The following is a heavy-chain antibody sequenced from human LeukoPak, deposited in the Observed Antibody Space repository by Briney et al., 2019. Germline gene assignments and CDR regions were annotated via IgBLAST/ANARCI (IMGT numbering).Heavy chain of an antibody. Sequence: PGGSLRLSCAASGFTFSSYAMHWVRQAPGKGLEWVSAISGSGGSTYYADSVKGRFTISRDNSKNTLYLQMNSLRAEDTAVYYCAKPVRYSYGQLDYWGQGTLVTVSS. CDR1: GFTFSSYA. J-gene: IGHJ4*02. CDR2: ISGSGGST. CDR3: AKPVRYSYGQLDY. D-gene: IGHD5-18*01. V-gene: IGHV3-23*01.